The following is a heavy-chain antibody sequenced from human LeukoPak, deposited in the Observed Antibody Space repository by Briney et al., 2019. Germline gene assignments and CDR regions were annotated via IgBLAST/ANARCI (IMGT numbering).Heavy chain of an antibody. CDR2: IGSYEGDT. Sequence: ASVKVSCKATSHISWVRQAPGQGLGWMGWIGSYEGDTYYAQKFQGRVTVTTDTSTNTAYMELRSLRADDTAVYYCARDFWNFYDSSGYYRDFDSWGQGTLVTVSS. J-gene: IGHJ5*01. D-gene: IGHD3-22*01. CDR1: TSH. CDR3: ARDFWNFYDSSGYYRDFDS. V-gene: IGHV1-18*01.